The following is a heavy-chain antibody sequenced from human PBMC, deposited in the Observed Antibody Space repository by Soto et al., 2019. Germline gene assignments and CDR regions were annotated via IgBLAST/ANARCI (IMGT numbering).Heavy chain of an antibody. CDR2: ISGSEDNI. V-gene: IGHV3-23*01. CDR3: AKGLHWFAMDV. D-gene: IGHD3-10*01. CDR1: GFPFSNYY. Sequence: EVQLLESGGGLVQPGGSLRLSCVASGFPFSNYYMDWVRQAPGKGLEWVAVISGSEDNIHYADAVKGRFTISRDNSMNPIYLNMNSPRADDTAIYYCAKGLHWFAMDVWGQGTTVTVSS. J-gene: IGHJ6*02.